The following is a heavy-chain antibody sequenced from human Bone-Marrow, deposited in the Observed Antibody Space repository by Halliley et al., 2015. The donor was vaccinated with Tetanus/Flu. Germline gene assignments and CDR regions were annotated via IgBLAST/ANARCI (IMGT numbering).Heavy chain of an antibody. CDR2: VSGNGGRT. CDR3: VKGPRGDYDVSQYCPYGMDA. J-gene: IGHJ6*02. V-gene: IGHV3-23*01. CDR1: GFTFSNFA. D-gene: IGHD4-17*01. Sequence: SLRLSCEASGFTFSNFAMSWVRQAPGKGLEWVSVVSGNGGRTFYADSVKGLFTITRDNSKNTMYVEMNSLRGDDSAVYYCVKGPRGDYDVSQYCPYGMDAWGQGTTVIVSS.